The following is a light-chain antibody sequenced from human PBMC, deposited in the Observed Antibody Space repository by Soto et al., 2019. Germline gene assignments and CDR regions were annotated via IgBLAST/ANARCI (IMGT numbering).Light chain of an antibody. Sequence: DIQMTQSPSTLSASVGDRVTITCRASQSISSWLAWYQQKPGKAPKLLIYKASSLESGVPSRFSGSGSGTEFTLTIISLQPDDFATYYCQQYNSYSYLTFGGGTKVEIK. J-gene: IGKJ4*01. CDR3: QQYNSYSYLT. V-gene: IGKV1-5*03. CDR2: KAS. CDR1: QSISSW.